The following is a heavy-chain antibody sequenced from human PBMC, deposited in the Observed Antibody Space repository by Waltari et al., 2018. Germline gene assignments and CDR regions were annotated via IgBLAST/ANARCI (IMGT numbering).Heavy chain of an antibody. Sequence: EVQLVESGGGLVEPGGSLRLSCAASGFPFGRNWMSWVRQAPGKGLEWVGNIKNDGSEEWFVDSVKGRFTISRDNAKNSMYLQMNSLRVEDTAVYYCARDAARGTIDYWGQGTLVTVSS. CDR3: ARDAARGTIDY. D-gene: IGHD3-16*01. V-gene: IGHV3-7*03. CDR2: IKNDGSEE. J-gene: IGHJ4*02. CDR1: GFPFGRNW.